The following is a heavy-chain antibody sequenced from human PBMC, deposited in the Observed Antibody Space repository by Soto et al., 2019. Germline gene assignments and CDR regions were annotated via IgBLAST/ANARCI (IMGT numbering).Heavy chain of an antibody. CDR2: INPKFGDT. V-gene: IGHV1-2*02. CDR1: GYTFTAYY. CDR3: ARNMDYYYGTGSGNRHGF. Sequence: QVQLVQSGAEVKEPGDSVRVSCEASGYTFTAYYIHWVRQAPGQGLEWMGWINPKFGDTTYAQDLQGRVSMTRDITISTDYMGLSRLTSADTAIYYCARNMDYYYGTGSGNRHGFWGHGTTVTVCS. D-gene: IGHD3-10*01. J-gene: IGHJ6*02.